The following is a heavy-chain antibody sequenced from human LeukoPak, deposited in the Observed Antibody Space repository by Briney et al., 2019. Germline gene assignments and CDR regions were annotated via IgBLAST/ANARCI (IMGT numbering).Heavy chain of an antibody. CDR1: GGSFSGYY. Sequence: SETLSLTCAVYGGSFSGYYGSWLRQPPGKGLEWIGEMNHSGSTNYNPSLKRPVTISVDTSKNQFSLKLSSVTAADTAVYYCARCYYYYYYMDVWGKGTTVTVSS. J-gene: IGHJ6*03. V-gene: IGHV4-34*01. CDR3: ARCYYYYYYMDV. CDR2: MNHSGST.